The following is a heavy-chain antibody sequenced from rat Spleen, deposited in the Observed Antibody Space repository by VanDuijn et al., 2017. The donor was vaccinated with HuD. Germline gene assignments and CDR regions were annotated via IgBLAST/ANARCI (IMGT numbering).Heavy chain of an antibody. J-gene: IGHJ2*01. CDR1: GFTFSNTG. CDR3: ARRGILLPIGGYFDY. Sequence: EVRLVESGGGLVQPGRSLKLSCAASGFTFSNTGMVWVRQTPTKGLEWVASISSGGLNTDYRDSVKGRFTISRENAKNTQYLQMDSLRSEDTATYYCARRGILLPIGGYFDYWGQGVMVTVSS. V-gene: IGHV5S14*01. D-gene: IGHD4-6*01. CDR2: ISSGGLNT.